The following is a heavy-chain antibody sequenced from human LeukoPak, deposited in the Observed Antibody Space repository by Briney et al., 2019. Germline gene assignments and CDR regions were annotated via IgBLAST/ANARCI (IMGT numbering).Heavy chain of an antibody. CDR1: GGSVSSGSYY. D-gene: IGHD7-27*01. V-gene: IGHV4-61*01. CDR2: IYYSGST. J-gene: IGHJ6*02. Sequence: PSETLSLTCTVSGGSVSSGSYYWSWIRQPPGKGLEWIGYIYYSGSTNYNPSLKSRVTISVDTSENRFSLKLSSVTAADTAVYYCARDYRTGGYYYYGMDVWGQGTTVTVSS. CDR3: ARDYRTGGYYYYGMDV.